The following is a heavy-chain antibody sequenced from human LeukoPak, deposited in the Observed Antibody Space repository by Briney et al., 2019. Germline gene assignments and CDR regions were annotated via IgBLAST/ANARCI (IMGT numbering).Heavy chain of an antibody. Sequence: GGSLRLSCAASGFTFSSYGMHWVRQAPGKGLEWVAFIRYDGSNKYYADSVKGRFAISGDNSKNTLYLQMNSLRAEDTAVYYCARSLLGTSGSVTPFDYWGQGTLVTVSS. J-gene: IGHJ4*02. CDR1: GFTFSSYG. CDR3: ARSLLGTSGSVTPFDY. V-gene: IGHV3-30*02. CDR2: IRYDGSNK. D-gene: IGHD3-10*01.